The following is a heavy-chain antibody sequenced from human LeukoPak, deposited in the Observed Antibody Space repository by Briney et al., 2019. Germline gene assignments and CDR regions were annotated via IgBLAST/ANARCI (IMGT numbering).Heavy chain of an antibody. CDR2: INHSGST. CDR1: GGSISSYY. D-gene: IGHD2-2*01. Sequence: SETLSLTCTVSGGSISSYYWSWIRQPPGKGLEWIGEINHSGSTNYNPSLKSRVTISVDTSKNQFSLKLSSVTAADTAVYYCARGGVVVVPAAFLRFDPWGQGTLVTVSS. J-gene: IGHJ5*02. V-gene: IGHV4-34*01. CDR3: ARGGVVVVPAAFLRFDP.